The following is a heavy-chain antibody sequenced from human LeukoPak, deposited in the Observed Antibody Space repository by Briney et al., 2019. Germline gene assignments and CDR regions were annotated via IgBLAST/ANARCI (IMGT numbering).Heavy chain of an antibody. CDR1: GYTFTGYY. J-gene: IGHJ4*02. CDR3: ARESENSGYEFDY. V-gene: IGHV1-2*02. CDR2: INPNSGGT. D-gene: IGHD5-12*01. Sequence: ASVTVSCKASGYTFTGYYMHWVRQAPGQGLEWMGWINPNSGGTNYAQKFQARVTMTRDTSISTAYMELSRLRSDDTAVYYCARESENSGYEFDYWGQGTLVTVSS.